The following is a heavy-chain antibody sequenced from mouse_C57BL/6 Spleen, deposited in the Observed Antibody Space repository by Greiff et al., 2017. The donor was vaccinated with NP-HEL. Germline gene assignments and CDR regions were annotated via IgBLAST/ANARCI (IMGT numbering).Heavy chain of an antibody. CDR3: ARGDYYGRGFAY. CDR1: GYTFTSYW. Sequence: QVQLKQPGAELVMPGASVKLSCKASGYTFTSYWMHWVEQRPGQGLEWIGEIDPSDSYTNYNQKFKGKSTLTVDKSSSTAYMQLSSLTSEDSAVYYCARGDYYGRGFAYWGQGTLVTVSA. CDR2: IDPSDSYT. J-gene: IGHJ3*01. V-gene: IGHV1-69*01. D-gene: IGHD1-1*01.